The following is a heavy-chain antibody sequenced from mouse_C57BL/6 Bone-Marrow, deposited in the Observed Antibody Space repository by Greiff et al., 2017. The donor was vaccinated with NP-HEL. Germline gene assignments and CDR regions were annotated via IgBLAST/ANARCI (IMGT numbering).Heavy chain of an antibody. V-gene: IGHV1-36*01. D-gene: IGHD4-1*01. CDR3: ARMDWEGWFAY. CDR2: VYPYNGGT. CDR1: GFTFTDYY. J-gene: IGHJ3*01. Sequence: EVKVVESGPVLVKPGPSVKISCKASGFTFTDYYMHWVKQSHGKGLEWIGLVYPYNGGTSYNQKFKGKATLTVDTSSSTAYMELNSLTSEDSAVYYCARMDWEGWFAYWGQGTRVTVSA.